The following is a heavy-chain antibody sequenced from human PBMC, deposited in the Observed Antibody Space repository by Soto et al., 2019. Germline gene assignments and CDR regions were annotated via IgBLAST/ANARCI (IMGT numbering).Heavy chain of an antibody. Sequence: VQLVESGGGLVKPGGSLRLSCAASGFTFSSYVMHWVRQAPGKGLEWVAVISYDGSNKYYADSVKGRFTISRDNSKHTLFLQMNSLRPEDTAVYYCAKDLEGYCSSTSCYTYFGLDVWGQGTTVTVSS. D-gene: IGHD2-2*01. CDR1: GFTFSSYV. CDR3: AKDLEGYCSSTSCYTYFGLDV. CDR2: ISYDGSNK. J-gene: IGHJ6*02. V-gene: IGHV3-30*18.